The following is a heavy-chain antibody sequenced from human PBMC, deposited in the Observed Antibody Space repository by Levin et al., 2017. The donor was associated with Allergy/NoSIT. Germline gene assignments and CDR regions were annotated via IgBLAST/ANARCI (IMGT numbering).Heavy chain of an antibody. V-gene: IGHV1-2*02. CDR3: AREVEDAALN. CDR1: GSTFTAYY. Sequence: GESLKISCKASGSTFTAYYMHWVRQAPGQGLEWMGWINPNSGDTNYAQKFQGRVTMTRDTSISTAYMELSRLRSDDTAVYFCAREVEDAALNWGLGTLVTVSA. CDR2: INPNSGDT. D-gene: IGHD6-13*01. J-gene: IGHJ4*02.